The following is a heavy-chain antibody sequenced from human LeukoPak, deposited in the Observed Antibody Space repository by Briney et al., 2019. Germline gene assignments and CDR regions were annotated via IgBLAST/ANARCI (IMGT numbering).Heavy chain of an antibody. CDR3: ARVETEGSSWYGVHYFDY. Sequence: SETLSLTCTVSGGSISSYYWSWIRQPPGKGLEWIGSIYHSGSTHYNPSLKSRVTISVDTSKNHFSLKLSSVTATDTAVYYCARVETEGSSWYGVHYFDYWGQGTQVTVSS. J-gene: IGHJ4*02. CDR2: IYHSGST. CDR1: GGSISSYY. V-gene: IGHV4-59*08. D-gene: IGHD6-13*01.